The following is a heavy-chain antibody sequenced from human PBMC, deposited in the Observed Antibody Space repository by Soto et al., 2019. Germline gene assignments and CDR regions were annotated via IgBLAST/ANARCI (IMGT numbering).Heavy chain of an antibody. D-gene: IGHD6-6*01. CDR1: GGTFSSYA. CDR2: IIPIFGTA. V-gene: IGHV1-69*13. Sequence: ASVKVSCKASGGTFSSYAISWVRQAPGQGLEWMGGIIPIFGTANYAQKFQGRVTITADESTSTAYMELSSLRSEDTAVYYCARDSYIAAFSFDPWGQGTLVTVSS. J-gene: IGHJ5*02. CDR3: ARDSYIAAFSFDP.